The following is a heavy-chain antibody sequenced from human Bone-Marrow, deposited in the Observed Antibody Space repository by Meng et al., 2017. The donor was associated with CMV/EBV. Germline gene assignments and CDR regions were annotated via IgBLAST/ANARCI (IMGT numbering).Heavy chain of an antibody. CDR1: GGSISSSSYY. Sequence: SETLSLTCTVSGGSISSSSYYWGWIRQPPGKGLEWIGSIYYSGSTYYNPSLKSRVTISVDTSKNQFSLKLSSVTAADTAVYYCAMLEYSSSFYYYGMVVWGQGTTVTVSS. V-gene: IGHV4-39*07. J-gene: IGHJ6*01. CDR3: AMLEYSSSFYYYGMVV. CDR2: IYYSGST. D-gene: IGHD6-6*01.